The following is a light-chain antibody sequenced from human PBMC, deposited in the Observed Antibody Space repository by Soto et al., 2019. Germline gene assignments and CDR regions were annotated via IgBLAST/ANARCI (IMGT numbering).Light chain of an antibody. V-gene: IGLV1-44*01. J-gene: IGLJ2*01. CDR2: SNN. Sequence: QSVLTQPPSASATPGQRVTISCSGGSSNIGSNTVNRYQQLPGTAPKLLIHSNNQRPSGVPDRFSGSKSGTSASLAISGLQSEDEADYYCAAWDDSLNGVVFGGGTKLTVL. CDR1: SSNIGSNT. CDR3: AAWDDSLNGVV.